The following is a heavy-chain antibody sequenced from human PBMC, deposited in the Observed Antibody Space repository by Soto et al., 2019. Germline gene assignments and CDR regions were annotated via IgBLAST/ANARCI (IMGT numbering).Heavy chain of an antibody. D-gene: IGHD4-17*01. Sequence: SETLSLTCAVYGGSVGGSYWSWVRQPPGKGLEWIGEINHSGSITYASSLKSRVTMSVDTSKNQFSLRLNSVTAADTAVYYCARGEVTTGVFWGQGTQVTVSS. CDR2: INHSGSI. CDR3: ARGEVTTGVF. CDR1: GGSVGGSY. J-gene: IGHJ4*02. V-gene: IGHV4-34*01.